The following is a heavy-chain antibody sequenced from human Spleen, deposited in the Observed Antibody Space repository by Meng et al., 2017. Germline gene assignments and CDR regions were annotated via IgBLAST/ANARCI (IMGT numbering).Heavy chain of an antibody. CDR1: GGAFIDHY. CDR2: IEYSGST. Sequence: GSLRLSCAVYGGAFIDHYWTWIRQSPGKGLEWIGEIEYSGSTNYNPSLQSRVTVAVDTIKKQFSLKLTSLTAADTAVYYCARGAIATIRSLDPWGQGTLVTVSS. V-gene: IGHV4-34*01. CDR3: ARGAIATIRSLDP. D-gene: IGHD2-2*02. J-gene: IGHJ5*02.